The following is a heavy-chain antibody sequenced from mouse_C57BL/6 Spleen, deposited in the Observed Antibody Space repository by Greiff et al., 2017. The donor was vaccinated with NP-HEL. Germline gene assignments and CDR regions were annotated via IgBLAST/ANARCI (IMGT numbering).Heavy chain of an antibody. CDR3: ASAQATHYFDY. CDR2: IDPEDGET. V-gene: IGHV14-2*01. J-gene: IGHJ2*01. D-gene: IGHD3-2*02. Sequence: VHVKQSGAELVKPGASVKLSCTASGFNIKDYYMHWVKQRTEQGLEWIGRIDPEDGETKYAPKFQGKATITADTSSNTAYLQLSSLTSEDTAVYYCASAQATHYFDYWGQGTTLTVSS. CDR1: GFNIKDYY.